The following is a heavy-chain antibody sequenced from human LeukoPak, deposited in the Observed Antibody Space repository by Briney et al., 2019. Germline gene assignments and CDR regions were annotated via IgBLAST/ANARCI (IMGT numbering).Heavy chain of an antibody. CDR3: AKDRYYDSSGYLGY. CDR2: IYYSGST. D-gene: IGHD3-22*01. Sequence: SGTLSLTCTVSGGSISSSSYYWGWIRQPPGKGLEWIGSIYYSGSTYYNPSLKSRVTISVDTSKNQFSLKLSSVTAADTAVYYCAKDRYYDSSGYLGYWGQGTLVTVSS. V-gene: IGHV4-39*02. J-gene: IGHJ4*02. CDR1: GGSISSSSYY.